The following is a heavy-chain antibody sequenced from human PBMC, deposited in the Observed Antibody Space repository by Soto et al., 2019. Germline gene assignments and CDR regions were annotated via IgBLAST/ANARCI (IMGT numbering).Heavy chain of an antibody. J-gene: IGHJ6*02. CDR2: IYYSGST. D-gene: IGHD3-16*02. CDR3: ARAKGHLSYYYYGMDV. Sequence: QVQLQESGPGLVKPAQTLSLTCTVSGGSISSGAYYWSWIRQHPGKGLEWIGYIYYSGSTYYNPSLKSRVTISVDTSKNQFSLKLSSVTAADTAVYYSARAKGHLSYYYYGMDVWGQGTTVTVSS. CDR1: GGSISSGAYY. V-gene: IGHV4-31*03.